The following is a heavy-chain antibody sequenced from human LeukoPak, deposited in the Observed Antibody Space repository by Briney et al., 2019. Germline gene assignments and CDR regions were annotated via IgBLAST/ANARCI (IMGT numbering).Heavy chain of an antibody. CDR1: GFTFSTYW. CDR3: AREGVHCSGRSCLKAY. CDR2: IKKDGSEK. D-gene: IGHD2-15*01. V-gene: IGHV3-7*03. Sequence: GGSLRLSCAASGFTFSTYWMSWVRQAPGKGLEWVANIKKDGSEKYYMESVKGRFNISRDNAENSLYLQMASLRAEDTAVYYCAREGVHCSGRSCLKAYWGQGTQVTVSS. J-gene: IGHJ4*02.